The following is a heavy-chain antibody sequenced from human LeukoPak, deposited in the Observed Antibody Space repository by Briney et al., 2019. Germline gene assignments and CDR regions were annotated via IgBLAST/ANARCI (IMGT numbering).Heavy chain of an antibody. D-gene: IGHD1-26*01. Sequence: GGSLRLSCAASGFTFGDYYMSWIRQAPGKGLEWVSYISSSSSTIYYADSVKGRFTISRDNAKNSLYLQMNSLRAEDTAVYSCAREGVVGATYYLDYWGQGTLVTVSS. V-gene: IGHV3-11*04. J-gene: IGHJ4*02. CDR1: GFTFGDYY. CDR2: ISSSSSTI. CDR3: AREGVVGATYYLDY.